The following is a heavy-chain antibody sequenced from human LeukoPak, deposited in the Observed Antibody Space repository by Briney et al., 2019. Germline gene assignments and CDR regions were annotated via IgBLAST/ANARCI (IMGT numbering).Heavy chain of an antibody. CDR2: IYYHENT. D-gene: IGHD1-1*01. Sequence: SETLSLPCTVSGGSIISSSDYWGWIRQAPGQGLEWIGSIYYHENTYYNSSLKSRVTISVDTSKNQFSLKLNSVTAADTAVYFCARRAYSAAYWKHFDYWGQGTLVTVSS. J-gene: IGHJ4*02. V-gene: IGHV4-39*01. CDR1: GGSIISSSDY. CDR3: ARRAYSAAYWKHFDY.